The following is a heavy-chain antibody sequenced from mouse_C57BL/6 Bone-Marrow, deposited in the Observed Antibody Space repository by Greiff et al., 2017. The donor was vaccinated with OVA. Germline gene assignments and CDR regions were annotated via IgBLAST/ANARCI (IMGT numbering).Heavy chain of an antibody. V-gene: IGHV1-64*01. J-gene: IGHJ1*03. D-gene: IGHD2-5*01. CDR1: GYTFTSYW. Sequence: QVQLQQPGAELVKPGASVKLSCKPSGYTFTSYWLHWVKQRPGQGLEWIGMIHPNSGSTNYNEKFKSKATLTVDKSSSTAYMQRSSLTSEDAAVYYCARGGFYYSSDVGWYFDVGGTGTTVTVSA. CDR3: ARGGFYYSSDVGWYFDV. CDR2: IHPNSGST.